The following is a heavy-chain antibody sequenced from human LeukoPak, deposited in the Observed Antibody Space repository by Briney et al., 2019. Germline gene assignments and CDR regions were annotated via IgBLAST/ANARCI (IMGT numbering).Heavy chain of an antibody. V-gene: IGHV1-18*04. CDR1: GYTFTRYR. CDR3: ARDGYGSGSYLWWFDP. D-gene: IGHD3-10*01. J-gene: IGHJ5*02. CDR2: ISAYNGNT. Sequence: ASVKVPCKASGYTFTRYRNSWGRQAPGQGLEGIGLISAYNGNTNYAQKLQGRVTMTTDTSTSTAYMELRSLRSDDTAVYYCARDGYGSGSYLWWFDPWGQGTLVTVSS.